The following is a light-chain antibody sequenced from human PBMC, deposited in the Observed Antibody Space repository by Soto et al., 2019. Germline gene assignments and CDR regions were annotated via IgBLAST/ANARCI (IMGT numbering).Light chain of an antibody. J-gene: IGKJ3*01. V-gene: IGKV3-11*01. CDR3: HQRSNWPLT. Sequence: EIVLTQSPGTLSLSPGESATLSCRASQGIGRYLAWFQQKPGQPPRLLIYDASSRATGIPGRFSGSGSGTDFTLTISSLEPEDFAVYYCHQRSNWPLTFGPGTKVEI. CDR2: DAS. CDR1: QGIGRY.